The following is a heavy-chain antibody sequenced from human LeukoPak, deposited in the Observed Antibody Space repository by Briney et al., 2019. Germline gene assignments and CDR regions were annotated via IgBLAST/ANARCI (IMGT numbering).Heavy chain of an antibody. CDR3: ARNWEVGAREGDR. Sequence: GGSLRLSCAASGFTFSSYWMHWVRQAPGKGLVWVSRINSDGSSTSYADSVKGRFTISRDNAKNTLYLQMNSLRAEDTAVYYCARNWEVGAREGDRWGQGTLVTVSS. D-gene: IGHD1-26*01. V-gene: IGHV3-74*01. CDR2: INSDGSST. J-gene: IGHJ4*02. CDR1: GFTFSSYW.